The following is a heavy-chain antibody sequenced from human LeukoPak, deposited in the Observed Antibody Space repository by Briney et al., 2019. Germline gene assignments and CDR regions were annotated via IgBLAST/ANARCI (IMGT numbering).Heavy chain of an antibody. CDR3: ARRKIVVVTRFDY. J-gene: IGHJ4*02. CDR2: INHSGST. V-gene: IGHV4-34*01. Sequence: PSETLSLTCAVYGGSFSGYYWSWIRQPPGKGLEWIGEINHSGSTNYNPSLKSRVTISVDTSKNQFSLKLSSVTAADTAVYYCARRKIVVVTRFDYWGQGTLVTVSS. CDR1: GGSFSGYY. D-gene: IGHD3-22*01.